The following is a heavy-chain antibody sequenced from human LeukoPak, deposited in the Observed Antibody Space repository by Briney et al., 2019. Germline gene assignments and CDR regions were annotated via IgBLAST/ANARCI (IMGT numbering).Heavy chain of an antibody. CDR2: ITSSSNYI. V-gene: IGHV3-21*01. Sequence: GGSLRLSCAASGSTFSIYSMNWVRQAPGKGLEWLSSITSSSNYIYYADSVKGRFTISRDNVQNSLYLQMNSLRAEDTAMYYCVRDRGYFDNWGQGTLVTVSS. CDR1: GSTFSIYS. CDR3: VRDRGYFDN. J-gene: IGHJ4*02.